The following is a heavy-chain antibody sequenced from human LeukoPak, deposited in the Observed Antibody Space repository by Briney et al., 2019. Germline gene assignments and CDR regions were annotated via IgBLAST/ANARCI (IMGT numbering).Heavy chain of an antibody. CDR3: ARDGDCSSTSCYTFDY. Sequence: ASVKVSCKASGYTFTGYYMHWVRQAPGQGLEWMGWINPNSGGTNYAQKFQGWVTMTRVTSISTAYMELSRLRSDDTAVYYCARDGDCSSTSCYTFDYWGQGTLVTVSS. CDR1: GYTFTGYY. J-gene: IGHJ4*02. CDR2: INPNSGGT. D-gene: IGHD2-2*02. V-gene: IGHV1-2*04.